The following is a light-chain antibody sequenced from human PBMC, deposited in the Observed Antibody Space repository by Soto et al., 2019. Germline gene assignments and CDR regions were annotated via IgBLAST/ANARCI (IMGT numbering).Light chain of an antibody. Sequence: GWMQTAGKRSVYPEERATRSCRASQSVSSSYLAWYQQKPGQAPRLLIYGASSRATGIPDRFSGSGSGTDFTLTLSCLEPEDFAVYYCQQYGGSPWTFAQGTKVDIK. CDR2: GAS. J-gene: IGKJ1*01. CDR3: QQYGGSPWT. CDR1: QSVSSSY. V-gene: IGKV3-20*01.